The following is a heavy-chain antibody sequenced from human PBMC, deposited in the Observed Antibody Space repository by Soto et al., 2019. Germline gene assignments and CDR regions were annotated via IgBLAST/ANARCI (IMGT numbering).Heavy chain of an antibody. Sequence: SETLSLTCAVYGGSFSGYYWSWIRQPPGKGLEWIGEINHSGSTNYNPSLKSRVTISVDTSKNQFSLKLSSVTAADTAVYYCARVYYDSSGLGYGMDVWGQGTTVTVSS. V-gene: IGHV4-34*01. CDR1: GGSFSGYY. CDR3: ARVYYDSSGLGYGMDV. CDR2: INHSGST. D-gene: IGHD3-22*01. J-gene: IGHJ6*02.